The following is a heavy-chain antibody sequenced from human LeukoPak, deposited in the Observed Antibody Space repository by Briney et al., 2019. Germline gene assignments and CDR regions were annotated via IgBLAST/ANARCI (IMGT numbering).Heavy chain of an antibody. CDR2: INHSGST. Sequence: GSLRLSCATSGFIFSSYWMTWVRQPPGKGLEWIGEINHSGSTNYNPSLKSRVTISVDTSKNQFSLKLSSVTAADTAVYYCARSDRHSEFWGQGTLVTVSS. CDR1: GFIFSSYW. V-gene: IGHV4-34*01. J-gene: IGHJ4*02. CDR3: ARSDRHSEF.